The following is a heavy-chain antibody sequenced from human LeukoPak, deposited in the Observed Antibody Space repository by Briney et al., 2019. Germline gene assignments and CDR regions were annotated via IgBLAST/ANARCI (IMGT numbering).Heavy chain of an antibody. CDR1: GYTLTELS. Sequence: ASVKVSCKVSGYTLTELSMHWVRQAPGKGLEWMGWINPNSGGTNYAQKFQGRVTMTRDTSISTAYMELSRLRSDDTAVYYCARSAVTVDYYYYYMDVWAKGPRSPSP. V-gene: IGHV1-2*02. J-gene: IGHJ6*03. D-gene: IGHD6-13*01. CDR2: INPNSGGT. CDR3: ARSAVTVDYYYYYMDV.